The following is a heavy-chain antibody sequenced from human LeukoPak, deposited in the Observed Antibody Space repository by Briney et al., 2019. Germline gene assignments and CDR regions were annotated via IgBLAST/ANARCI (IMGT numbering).Heavy chain of an antibody. Sequence: GGSLRPSCAASGFTFSSYGMHWVRQAPGKGLEWVSYISDSGSTIYYADSVKGRFTISRDTAKNPLYLQMHSLRAEDMAVYYCAREPTFGGAGGIYAFDIWGQGTVVTVSS. D-gene: IGHD3-16*01. J-gene: IGHJ3*02. CDR1: GFTFSSYG. CDR3: AREPTFGGAGGIYAFDI. V-gene: IGHV3-48*04. CDR2: ISDSGSTI.